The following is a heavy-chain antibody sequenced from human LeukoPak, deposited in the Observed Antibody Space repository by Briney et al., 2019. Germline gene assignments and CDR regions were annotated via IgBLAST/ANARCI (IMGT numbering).Heavy chain of an antibody. Sequence: PSETLSLTCTVSGGSVSSGSYYWSWIRQPPGKGLEWIGYIYYSGSTNYNPSLKSRATISVDTSKNQFSLKLSSVTAADTAVYYCASGGSIYDSSGYYYLYYFDYWGQGTLVTVSS. CDR3: ASGGSIYDSSGYYYLYYFDY. J-gene: IGHJ4*02. D-gene: IGHD3-22*01. V-gene: IGHV4-61*01. CDR2: IYYSGST. CDR1: GGSVSSGSYY.